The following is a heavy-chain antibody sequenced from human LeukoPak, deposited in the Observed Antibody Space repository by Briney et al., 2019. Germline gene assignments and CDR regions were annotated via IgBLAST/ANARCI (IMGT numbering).Heavy chain of an antibody. CDR3: AREGGPVAGTRVY. CDR1: GFNFSSYS. D-gene: IGHD6-19*01. V-gene: IGHV3-48*02. J-gene: IGHJ4*02. CDR2: ISGSGSSI. Sequence: GGSLRLSCAASGFNFSSYSMNWVRQAPGKGLEWVSYISGSGSSIYYADSVKGRFTISRDNAKNSLYLQMNSLRDEDTAVYYCAREGGPVAGTRVYWGQGTLVTVSS.